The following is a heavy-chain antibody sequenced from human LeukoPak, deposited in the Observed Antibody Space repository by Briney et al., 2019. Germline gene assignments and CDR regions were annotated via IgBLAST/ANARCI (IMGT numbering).Heavy chain of an antibody. CDR2: ISGSSRHI. V-gene: IGHV3-21*01. J-gene: IGHJ1*01. Sequence: PGGSLRLSCAASGFTFSDYTMNWVRQAPGKGLECVSSISGSSRHIYYADSVKGRFTISRDNTKSSLYLQMNSLRVEDMAVYYCARGYCGGDCYGDWGQGTLVTVSS. CDR3: ARGYCGGDCYGD. CDR1: GFTFSDYT. D-gene: IGHD2-21*02.